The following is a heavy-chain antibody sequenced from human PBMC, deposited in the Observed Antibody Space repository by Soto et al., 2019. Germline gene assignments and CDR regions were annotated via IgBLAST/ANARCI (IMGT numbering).Heavy chain of an antibody. CDR1: GHTFTSYA. V-gene: IGHV1-3*01. CDR3: ARPLRQIWFGELLYYYGMDV. D-gene: IGHD3-10*01. J-gene: IGHJ6*02. CDR2: INAGNGNT. Sequence: GASVKVSCKASGHTFTSYAMHWVRQAPGQRLEWMGWINAGNGNTKYSQKFQGRVTITRDTSASTAYMELSSLRSEDTAVYYCARPLRQIWFGELLYYYGMDVWGQGTTVTVSS.